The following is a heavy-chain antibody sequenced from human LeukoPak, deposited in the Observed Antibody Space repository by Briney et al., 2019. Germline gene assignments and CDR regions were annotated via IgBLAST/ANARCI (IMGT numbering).Heavy chain of an antibody. CDR2: IYYSGST. D-gene: IGHD3-10*02. CDR1: GGSISSYY. Sequence: SETLSLTCTVSGGSISSYYWSWIRRPPGKGLEWIGYIYYSGSTNYNPSLKSRVTISVDTSKNQFSLKLSSVTAADTTVYYCARAKGPTRFGEDGEYFDYGGQGTLVTVSS. CDR3: ARAKGPTRFGEDGEYFDY. J-gene: IGHJ4*02. V-gene: IGHV4-59*01.